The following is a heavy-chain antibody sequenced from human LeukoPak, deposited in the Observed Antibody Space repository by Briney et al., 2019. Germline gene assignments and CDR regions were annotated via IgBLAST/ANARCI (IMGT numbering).Heavy chain of an antibody. Sequence: GGSLRLSCVASGFTFSSYTMNWVRQAPGKGLEWVSSISGSSSYIYYGDSVKGRFTSSRHNAKNSLYLQMNSLRVEDTAVYYCARGRGGRYSYGYNDYWGQGTLVTVSS. CDR1: GFTFSSYT. V-gene: IGHV3-21*01. J-gene: IGHJ4*02. CDR3: ARGRGGRYSYGYNDY. CDR2: ISGSSSYI. D-gene: IGHD5-18*01.